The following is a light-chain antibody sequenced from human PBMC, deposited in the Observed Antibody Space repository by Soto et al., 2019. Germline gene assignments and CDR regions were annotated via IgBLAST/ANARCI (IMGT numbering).Light chain of an antibody. J-gene: IGLJ1*01. CDR2: EVS. CDR1: SSDIGGYTY. CDR3: TSYAGSNSYV. V-gene: IGLV2-8*01. Sequence: QSALTQHPSASGSPGQSVTISCTGTSSDIGGYTYVSWYQHHPGKAPKLMIYEVSKRPSGVPDRFSGSKSGNTASLTVSGLQAEDEADYYCTSYAGSNSYVFGTGTKLTVL.